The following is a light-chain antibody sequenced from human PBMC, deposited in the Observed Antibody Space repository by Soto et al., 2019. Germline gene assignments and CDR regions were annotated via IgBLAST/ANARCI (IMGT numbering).Light chain of an antibody. CDR2: AAS. Sequence: AIQMTQSPSSLSASVGDRVTITCRASQGTRTAIGWYQQKPGKAPKLMIYAASSLQSGVPSRFSGSGSGTDFTLTISSLQPEDFATYYCLQDYNYPPTFGGGTRVEIK. CDR1: QGTRTA. J-gene: IGKJ4*01. V-gene: IGKV1-6*01. CDR3: LQDYNYPPT.